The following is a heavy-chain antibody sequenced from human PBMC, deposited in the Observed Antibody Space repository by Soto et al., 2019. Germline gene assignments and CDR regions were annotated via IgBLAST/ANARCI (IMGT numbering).Heavy chain of an antibody. D-gene: IGHD1-7*01. CDR2: IIPILGIA. CDR1: GGTFSSYT. CDR3: ASLPRPYHWNYVFWFDP. J-gene: IGHJ5*02. Sequence: SVKVSCKASGGTFSSYTISWVRQAPGQGLEWMGRIIPILGIANYAQKFQGRVTITADKSTSTAYMELSSLRSEDTAVYYCASLPRPYHWNYVFWFDPWGHGTLVTVSS. V-gene: IGHV1-69*02.